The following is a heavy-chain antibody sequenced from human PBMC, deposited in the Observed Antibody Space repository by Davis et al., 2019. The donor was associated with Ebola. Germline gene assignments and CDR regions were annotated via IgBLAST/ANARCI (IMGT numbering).Heavy chain of an antibody. CDR2: IYYSGST. CDR3: ARANHIAAPFDC. Sequence: SETLSLTCTVSGGSISSYYWSWIRQPPGKGLEWNGYIYYSGSTNYNPSLKSRVTISVDTSKNQFSLKVSSVTPADTAVYYCARANHIAAPFDCWGQGTLVTVSS. J-gene: IGHJ4*02. V-gene: IGHV4-59*01. D-gene: IGHD6-13*01. CDR1: GGSISSYY.